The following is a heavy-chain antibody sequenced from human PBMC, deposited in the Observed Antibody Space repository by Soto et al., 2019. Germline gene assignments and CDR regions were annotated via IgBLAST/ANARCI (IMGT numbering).Heavy chain of an antibody. J-gene: IGHJ6*02. CDR1: GGTFSSYA. D-gene: IGHD1-20*01. CDR3: ARAQSASSWYYYYGMAV. V-gene: IGHV1-69*13. CDR2: IIPIFGTA. Sequence: ASVKVSCKTSGGTFSSYAISWVRQAPGQGLEWMGGIIPIFGTANYAQKFQGRVTITADESTSTAYMELSSLRSEDTAVYYCARAQSASSWYYYYGMAVWGQGTTVTVSS.